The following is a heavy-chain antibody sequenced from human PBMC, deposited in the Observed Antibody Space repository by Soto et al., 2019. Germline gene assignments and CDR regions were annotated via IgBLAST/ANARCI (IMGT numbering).Heavy chain of an antibody. Sequence: QPGGSLRLSFAASGFTFISDAMSWVRPAPGKGLEWVSAISGSGVSTYYADSVKGRFTISRDNSKNTLYLQMNSLRAEDTAVYYCAKSPGMYYYDSSGYYHYDYWGQGNLVTVSS. J-gene: IGHJ4*02. CDR3: AKSPGMYYYDSSGYYHYDY. CDR2: ISGSGVST. D-gene: IGHD3-22*01. CDR1: GFTFISDA. V-gene: IGHV3-23*01.